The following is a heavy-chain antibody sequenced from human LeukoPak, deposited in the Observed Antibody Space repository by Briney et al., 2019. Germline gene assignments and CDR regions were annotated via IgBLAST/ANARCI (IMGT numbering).Heavy chain of an antibody. CDR2: IGDSGGST. CDR1: GITLSNYG. Sequence: GGSLRLSCAVSGITLSNYGMTWLRQAPGKGLEWVAGIGDSGGSTNYADSVKGRFTISRDNSKNTLYLQMNSLRAEDTAVYFCAKRGVVIRVILVGFHKEAYYFDSWGQGALVTVSS. V-gene: IGHV3-23*01. D-gene: IGHD3-22*01. CDR3: AKRGVVIRVILVGFHKEAYYFDS. J-gene: IGHJ4*02.